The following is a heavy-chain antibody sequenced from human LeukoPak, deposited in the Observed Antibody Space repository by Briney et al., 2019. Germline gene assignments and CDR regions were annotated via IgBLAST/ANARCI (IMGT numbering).Heavy chain of an antibody. Sequence: GGSLRLSCAASGFTFSSYAMSWVRLAPGKGLEWVSAISGSGGSTYYADSVKGRFTISRDNSKNTLYLQMNSLRAEDTAVYYCAKVRGGVVVVAAPLGYWGQGTLVTVSS. V-gene: IGHV3-23*01. CDR2: ISGSGGST. CDR1: GFTFSSYA. D-gene: IGHD2-15*01. CDR3: AKVRGGVVVVAAPLGY. J-gene: IGHJ4*02.